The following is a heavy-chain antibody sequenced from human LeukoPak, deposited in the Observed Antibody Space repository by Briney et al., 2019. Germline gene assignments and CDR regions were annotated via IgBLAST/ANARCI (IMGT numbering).Heavy chain of an antibody. CDR2: IYQSGRT. CDR1: GGSFSSGGYS. CDR3: ARVNEYYDSKPYFDY. V-gene: IGHV4-30-2*01. J-gene: IGHJ4*02. Sequence: SQTLSLTCAVSGGSFSSGGYSWSWIRQPPGQGLEWIGYIYQSGRTYSNPSLESRVSMSVDRSKNQFSLNLSSVTAADTAVYYCARVNEYYDSKPYFDYWGQGTLVTVSS. D-gene: IGHD3-22*01.